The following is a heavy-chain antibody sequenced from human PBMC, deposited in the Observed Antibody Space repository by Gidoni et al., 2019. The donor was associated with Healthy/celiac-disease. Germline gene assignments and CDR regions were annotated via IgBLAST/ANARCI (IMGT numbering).Heavy chain of an antibody. J-gene: IGHJ3*02. D-gene: IGHD3-22*01. CDR1: GFTFSSYS. V-gene: IGHV3-48*02. Sequence: EVQLVESGGGLVQPGGSLRLSCAASGFTFSSYSMNWVRQAPGKGLEWVSYISSSSSTIYYADSVKCRFTISRDNAKNSLYLQMNSLRDEDTAVYYCARERHHYYDSSGYYLDAFDIWGQGTMVTVSS. CDR3: ARERHHYYDSSGYYLDAFDI. CDR2: ISSSSSTI.